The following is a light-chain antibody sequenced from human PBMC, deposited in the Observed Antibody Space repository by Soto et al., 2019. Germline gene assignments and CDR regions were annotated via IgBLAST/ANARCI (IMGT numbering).Light chain of an antibody. J-gene: IGLJ1*01. Sequence: QSVLTQPPSASATPGQRVTISCSGSSSNIGTYTVDWYQQVPGTAPKLHIYRFNQRPSGVPDRFSGSKSGTSASLVISGLQSEDEADYYCAAWDDSLNASYVFGTGTKLTVL. V-gene: IGLV1-44*01. CDR2: RFN. CDR1: SSNIGTYT. CDR3: AAWDDSLNASYV.